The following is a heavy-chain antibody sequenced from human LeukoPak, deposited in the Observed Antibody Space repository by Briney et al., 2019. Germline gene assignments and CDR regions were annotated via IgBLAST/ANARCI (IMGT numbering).Heavy chain of an antibody. Sequence: ASVKVSCKASGGTFSSYAISWVRQAPGQGLEWMGGIIPIFGTANYAQKFQGRVTITTDESTSTAYMELSSLRSEDTAVYYCALTYLYSSGYSNFDYWGQGTLVTVSS. J-gene: IGHJ4*02. V-gene: IGHV1-69*05. CDR3: ALTYLYSSGYSNFDY. CDR1: GGTFSSYA. CDR2: IIPIFGTA. D-gene: IGHD3-22*01.